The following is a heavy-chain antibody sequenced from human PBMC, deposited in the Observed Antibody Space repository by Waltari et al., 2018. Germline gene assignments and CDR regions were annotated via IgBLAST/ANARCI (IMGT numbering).Heavy chain of an antibody. J-gene: IGHJ4*02. D-gene: IGHD3-22*01. CDR3: ARRYDSSGYPQDY. CDR2: INNSGST. V-gene: IGHV4-34*01. CDR1: GGSFSGYY. Sequence: QVQLQQWGAGLLKPSETLSLTCAVYGGSFSGYYWSWIRQPPGKGLEWIGEINNSGSTNYNPSLKSRVTISVDTSKNQFSLKLSSVTAADTAVYYCARRYDSSGYPQDYWGQGTLVTVSS.